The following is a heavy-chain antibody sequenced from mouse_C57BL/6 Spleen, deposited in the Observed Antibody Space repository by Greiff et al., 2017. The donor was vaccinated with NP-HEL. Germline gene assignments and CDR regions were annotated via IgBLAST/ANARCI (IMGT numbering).Heavy chain of an antibody. CDR1: GFTFSSYA. Sequence: EVKLMESGGGLVKPGGSLKLSCAASGFTFSSYAMSWVRQTPEKRLEWVATISDGGSYTYYPDNVKGRFTISRDRAKTNLYLEMGHMRSEDTAMYCCASVVEPDDMDYWGQGTSVTVSS. CDR3: ASVVEPDDMDY. V-gene: IGHV5-4*03. J-gene: IGHJ4*01. D-gene: IGHD1-1*02. CDR2: ISDGGSYT.